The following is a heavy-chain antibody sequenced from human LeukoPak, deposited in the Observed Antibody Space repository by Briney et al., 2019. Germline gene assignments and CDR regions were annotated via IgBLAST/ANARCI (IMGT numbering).Heavy chain of an antibody. CDR3: AKDGRWLQLEYYFDY. CDR1: GFRFSNYE. CDR2: IGVSGSTT. J-gene: IGHJ4*02. D-gene: IGHD5-24*01. Sequence: GGSLRLSCAASGFRFSNYEMNWVRQAPGKGLEWVSYIGVSGSTTYYADSVKGRFTISRDNAKNSLYLQMNSLRAEDTAFYYCAKDGRWLQLEYYFDYWGQGTLVTVSS. V-gene: IGHV3-48*03.